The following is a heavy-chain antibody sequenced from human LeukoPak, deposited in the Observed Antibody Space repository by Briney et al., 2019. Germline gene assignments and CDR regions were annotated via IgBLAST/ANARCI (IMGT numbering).Heavy chain of an antibody. D-gene: IGHD3-22*01. CDR2: IYTSGST. V-gene: IGHV4-4*07. Sequence: SETLSLTCTVSGGSISSYYWSWIRQPAGKGLEWIGRIYTSGSTNYNPSLKSRVTMSVDTSKNQFSLKLSSVTAADTAVYYCAREVALAYYDSAHWFDPWGQGTLVTVSS. J-gene: IGHJ5*02. CDR1: GGSISSYY. CDR3: AREVALAYYDSAHWFDP.